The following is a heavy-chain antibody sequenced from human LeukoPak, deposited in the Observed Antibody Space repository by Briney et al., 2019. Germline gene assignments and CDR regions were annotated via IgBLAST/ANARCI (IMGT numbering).Heavy chain of an antibody. CDR2: IRSKAYGGTT. J-gene: IGHJ3*02. Sequence: PGGSLRLSCAASGFTFSDYYMSWIRQAPGKGLEWVGFIRSKAYGGTTEYAASVKGRFTISRDDSKSIAYLQMNSLKTEDTAVYYCTRDDDDILTGWKEGAAFDIWGQGTMVTVSS. D-gene: IGHD3-9*01. CDR3: TRDDDDILTGWKEGAAFDI. CDR1: GFTFSDYY. V-gene: IGHV3-49*03.